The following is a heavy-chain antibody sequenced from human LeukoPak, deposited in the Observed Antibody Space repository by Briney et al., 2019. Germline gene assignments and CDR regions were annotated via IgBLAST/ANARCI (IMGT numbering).Heavy chain of an antibody. CDR2: MYDGGST. D-gene: IGHD3-16*01. Sequence: SETLSLTCSVSGGSISSYHWSWIRQPPGKGLEWIGYMYDGGSTYYNPSLKSRVTISVDTSKNQFSLKLSSVTAADTAVYYCAREYGGALDYWGQGTLVTVSS. J-gene: IGHJ4*02. CDR3: AREYGGALDY. V-gene: IGHV4-59*12. CDR1: GGSISSYH.